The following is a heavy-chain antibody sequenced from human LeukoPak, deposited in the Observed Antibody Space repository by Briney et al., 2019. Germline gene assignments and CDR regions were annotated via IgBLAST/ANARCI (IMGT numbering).Heavy chain of an antibody. CDR1: GFTFSSYG. V-gene: IGHV3-30*18. CDR2: ISYDGSNK. J-gene: IGHJ4*02. CDR3: AKDLARVVVVAATFDY. D-gene: IGHD2-15*01. Sequence: GRSLRLSCAASGFTFSSYGMHWVRQAPGKGLEWVAVISYDGSNKYYADSVKGRFTISRDNSKNTLYLQMNSLRAEDTAVYYCAKDLARVVVVAATFDYWGQGTLVTVSS.